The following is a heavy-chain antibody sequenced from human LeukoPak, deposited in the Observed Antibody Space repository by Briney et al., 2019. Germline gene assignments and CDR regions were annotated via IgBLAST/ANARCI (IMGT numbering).Heavy chain of an antibody. Sequence: SGTLSLTCAVSGGSISSSNWWSWVRQPPGKGLDWIGEIYHSGSTNYNPSLKSRVTISVDKSKNQFSLKLSSVTAADTAVYYCAGTRGSSASRGFDIWGQGTMVTVSS. D-gene: IGHD3-16*01. V-gene: IGHV4-4*02. CDR2: IYHSGST. J-gene: IGHJ3*02. CDR1: GGSISSSNW. CDR3: AGTRGSSASRGFDI.